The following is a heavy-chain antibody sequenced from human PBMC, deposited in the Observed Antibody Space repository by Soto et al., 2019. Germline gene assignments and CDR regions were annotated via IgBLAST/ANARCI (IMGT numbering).Heavy chain of an antibody. CDR1: GFSFDTYN. CDR2: ISSGRPYI. Sequence: EDPLVESGGGLVKPGGSLRLSCAASGFSFDTYNMNWFRQAPGKGLEWVSSISSGRPYIFYADSVRGRFTISRDDAKKSLVLQMNSLRADDTAVYYCARDHLGIAAGDFDLWGQGTLVTVSS. J-gene: IGHJ4*02. D-gene: IGHD6-19*01. V-gene: IGHV3-21*02. CDR3: ARDHLGIAAGDFDL.